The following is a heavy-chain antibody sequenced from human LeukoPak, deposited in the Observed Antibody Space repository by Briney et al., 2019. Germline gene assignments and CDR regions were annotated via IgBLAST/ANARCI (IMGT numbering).Heavy chain of an antibody. CDR1: GGSISSSSYY. V-gene: IGHV4-39*07. D-gene: IGHD6-19*01. Sequence: HPSETLSLTCTVSGGSISSSSYYWGWIRQPPGKGLEWIGSIYYSGSTYYNPSLKSRVTISVDTSKNQFSLRLSSVTAADTAVYYCARPYNSGWYGVFYIWGQGTMVTVSA. J-gene: IGHJ3*02. CDR3: ARPYNSGWYGVFYI. CDR2: IYYSGST.